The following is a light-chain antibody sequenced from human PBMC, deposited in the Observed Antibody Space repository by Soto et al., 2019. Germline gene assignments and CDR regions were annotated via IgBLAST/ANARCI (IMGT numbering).Light chain of an antibody. CDR2: DNN. Sequence: QSVLTQPPSVSAAPGQTVTISCSGSSSNIGNNYVSWYQQLPGTAPKLLIYDNNKRPAGIPDRFSGSKSGTSATLGTTGLQTGDEADYYCGTWDSSLSAYVFGTGTKLTVL. J-gene: IGLJ1*01. CDR3: GTWDSSLSAYV. CDR1: SSNIGNNY. V-gene: IGLV1-51*01.